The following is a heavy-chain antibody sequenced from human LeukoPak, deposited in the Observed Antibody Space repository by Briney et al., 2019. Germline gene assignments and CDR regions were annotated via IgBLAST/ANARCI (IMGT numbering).Heavy chain of an antibody. CDR3: ARGAGIVVVPAA. Sequence: GGSLRLSCAASGFTFSSYGMHWVRQAPGKGLEWVAFIRYDGSNKYYADSVKGRFTISRDNAKNSLYLQMNSLRAEDTAVYYCARGAGIVVVPAAWGQGTLVTVSS. CDR2: IRYDGSNK. CDR1: GFTFSSYG. D-gene: IGHD2-2*01. V-gene: IGHV3-30*02. J-gene: IGHJ5*02.